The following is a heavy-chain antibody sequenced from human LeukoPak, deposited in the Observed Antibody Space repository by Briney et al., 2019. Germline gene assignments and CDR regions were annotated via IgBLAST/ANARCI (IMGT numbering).Heavy chain of an antibody. Sequence: SETLSLTCAVYGGSFSGYYWSWIRQPPEKGLEWIGEINHSGSTNYNPSLKSRVTISVDTSKNQFSLKLSSVTAADTAVYYCARGAIFGVVTNWFDPWGQGTLVTVSS. D-gene: IGHD3-3*01. CDR2: INHSGST. CDR3: ARGAIFGVVTNWFDP. V-gene: IGHV4-34*01. J-gene: IGHJ5*02. CDR1: GGSFSGYY.